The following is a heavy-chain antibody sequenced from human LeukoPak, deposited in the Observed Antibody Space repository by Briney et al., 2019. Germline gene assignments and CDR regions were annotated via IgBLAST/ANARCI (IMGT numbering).Heavy chain of an antibody. V-gene: IGHV4-61*01. J-gene: IGHJ5*02. CDR2: IYYSGST. CDR3: AKDFGWFDP. Sequence: SETLSLTCTVSGYSISSGYYWGWIRQPPGKGLEWIGYIYYSGSTNYNPSLKSRVTISVDTSKNQFSLRLSSVTAADTAVYYCAKDFGWFDPWGQGTLVTVSS. CDR1: GYSISSGYY. D-gene: IGHD3-3*01.